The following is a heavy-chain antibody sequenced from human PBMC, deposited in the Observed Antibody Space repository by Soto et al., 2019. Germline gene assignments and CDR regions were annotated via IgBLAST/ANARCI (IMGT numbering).Heavy chain of an antibody. J-gene: IGHJ4*02. Sequence: QVQLVESGGGVVQPGRSLRLSCAASGFTFSSYGLQWVRQAPGKGLESVAVIWHDGSNQYYADSVKGRFTISRDNSNNTLYLQLNSLRAEDTAVYYCARERGQIDYWGQGTLVTVSS. V-gene: IGHV3-33*01. CDR1: GFTFSSYG. CDR3: ARERGQIDY. CDR2: IWHDGSNQ.